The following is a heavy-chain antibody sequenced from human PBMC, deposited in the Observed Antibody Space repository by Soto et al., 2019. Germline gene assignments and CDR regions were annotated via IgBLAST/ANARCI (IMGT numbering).Heavy chain of an antibody. J-gene: IGHJ4*02. CDR2: INPSGGST. V-gene: IGHV1-46*01. CDR1: GYTFTSYY. Sequence: QVQLVQSGAEVKKPGASVKVSCKASGYTFTSYYMHWVRQAPGQGLEWMGIINPSGGSTSYAQKFQGRVTMTRDTSTSTVYMELSSLRSEDMAVYYCARSRMGDSSGYYYVGFDYWGQGTLVTVSS. CDR3: ARSRMGDSSGYYYVGFDY. D-gene: IGHD3-22*01.